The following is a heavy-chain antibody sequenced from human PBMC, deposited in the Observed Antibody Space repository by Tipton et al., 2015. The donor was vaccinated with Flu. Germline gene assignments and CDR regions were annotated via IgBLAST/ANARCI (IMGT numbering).Heavy chain of an antibody. CDR3: ARVGWWLDDAFDI. Sequence: TLSLTCTVSGGSISSYYWSWIRQPAGKGLEWIGRIYTSGSTNYNPSLKSRVSMSVETSKNQVPLKLSSVTAADTAVYYCARVGWWLDDAFDIWGQGTMVTVSS. D-gene: IGHD2-15*01. CDR1: GGSISSYY. J-gene: IGHJ3*02. CDR2: IYTSGST. V-gene: IGHV4-4*07.